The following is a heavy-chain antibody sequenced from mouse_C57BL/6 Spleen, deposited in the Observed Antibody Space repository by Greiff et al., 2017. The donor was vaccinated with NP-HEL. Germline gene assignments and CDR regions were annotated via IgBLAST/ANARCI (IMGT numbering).Heavy chain of an antibody. CDR1: GYAFSSSW. Sequence: QVQLQQSGPELVKPGASVKISCKASGYAFSSSWMNWVKQRPGKGLEWIGRIYPGDGDPKYNGKFKGKATLSADKSSSTAYMQLSSLTSEDSAVYFCANRNPYYFDYWGQGTTLTVSS. CDR3: ANRNPYYFDY. V-gene: IGHV1-82*01. CDR2: IYPGDGDP. J-gene: IGHJ2*01.